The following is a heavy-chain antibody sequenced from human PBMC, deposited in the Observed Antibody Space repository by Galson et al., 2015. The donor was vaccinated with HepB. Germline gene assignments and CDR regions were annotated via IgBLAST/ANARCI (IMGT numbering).Heavy chain of an antibody. CDR2: IWYDGSKK. Sequence: PLRLSCAASGFLFSSFGMHWVRQAPGKGLEWVAVIWYDGSKKYYTDSVKGRFTISRDNSKNTLYLQMNSLRAEDTAVYYCAKDLGYCNSISCHLYGIDIWGQGTTVTVSS. CDR1: GFLFSSFG. CDR3: AKDLGYCNSISCHLYGIDI. D-gene: IGHD2-2*01. V-gene: IGHV3-33*06. J-gene: IGHJ6*02.